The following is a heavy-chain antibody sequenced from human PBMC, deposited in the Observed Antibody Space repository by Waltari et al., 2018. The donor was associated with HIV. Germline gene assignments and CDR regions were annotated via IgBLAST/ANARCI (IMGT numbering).Heavy chain of an antibody. D-gene: IGHD2-15*01. J-gene: IGHJ4*02. CDR1: GFSVSNHW. V-gene: IGHV3-74*01. CDR3: ARASHYIEFSTFDGDYYFDV. Sequence: VQLVESGGGSIKTGGSLRLSCTASGFSVSNHWMDWVRQGPGKGLGWVARLIRNGSSRNYAEAVKGRVVISRDNARNTVYLQLNSLMVEDTAMYFCARASHYIEFSTFDGDYYFDVWGRGTRVAVSS. CDR2: LIRNGSSR.